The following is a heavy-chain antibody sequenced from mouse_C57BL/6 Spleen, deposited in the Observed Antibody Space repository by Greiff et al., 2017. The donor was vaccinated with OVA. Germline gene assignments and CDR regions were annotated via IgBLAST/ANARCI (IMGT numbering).Heavy chain of an antibody. CDR1: GYTFTDYY. CDR3: ARRDTTVVAGAMDY. D-gene: IGHD1-1*01. V-gene: IGHV1-19*01. J-gene: IGHJ4*01. Sequence: EVQLQQSGPVLVKPGASVKMSCKASGYTFTDYYMNWVKQSHGKSLEWIGVINPYNGGTSYNQKFKGKATLTVDKSSSTAYMELNSLTSEDSAVYYCARRDTTVVAGAMDYWGQGTSVTVSS. CDR2: INPYNGGT.